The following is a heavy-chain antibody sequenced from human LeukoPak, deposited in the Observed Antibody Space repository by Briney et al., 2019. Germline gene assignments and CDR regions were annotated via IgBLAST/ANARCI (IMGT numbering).Heavy chain of an antibody. J-gene: IGHJ4*02. V-gene: IGHV2-5*02. CDR1: GFSLSTSGAG. CDR2: IYWDDDK. Sequence: SGPTLVKPTQTLTLTCTFSGFSLSTSGAGVGWIRQPPGKALEWLTLIYWDDDKRYSPSLKSRLTITKDNSKNQVVLTMTNMDPVATATYYGIYSPVYTAYAYWGQGTLVTVSS. CDR3: IYSPVYTAYAY. D-gene: IGHD5-12*01.